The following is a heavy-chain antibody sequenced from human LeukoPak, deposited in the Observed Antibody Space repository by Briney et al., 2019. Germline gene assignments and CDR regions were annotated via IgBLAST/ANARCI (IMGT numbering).Heavy chain of an antibody. V-gene: IGHV3-74*01. J-gene: IGHJ4*02. CDR2: INSDGSST. CDR3: GRSGMTTFDY. CDR1: GFTFSSYA. Sequence: GGSLRLSCAASGFTFSSYAMSWVRQAPGKGLVWVSRINSDGSSTTYADSVKGRFTISRDNAKNTLYLQMNSLRAEDTAVYYCGRSGMTTFDYWGQGTLVTVSS. D-gene: IGHD4-11*01.